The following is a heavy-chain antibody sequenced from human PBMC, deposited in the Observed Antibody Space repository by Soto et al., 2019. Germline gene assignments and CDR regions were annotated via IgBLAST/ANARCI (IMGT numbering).Heavy chain of an antibody. CDR3: AREGAGYYGSGSYRTRSIFDY. V-gene: IGHV3-21*01. CDR1: GFTFSSYS. Sequence: GGSLRLSCAASGFTFSSYSMNWVRQAPGKGLEWVSSISSSSSYIYYADSVKGRFTISRDNAKNSLYLQMNSLGAEDTAVYYCAREGAGYYGSGSYRTRSIFDYWGQGTLVTVSS. J-gene: IGHJ4*02. CDR2: ISSSSSYI. D-gene: IGHD3-10*01.